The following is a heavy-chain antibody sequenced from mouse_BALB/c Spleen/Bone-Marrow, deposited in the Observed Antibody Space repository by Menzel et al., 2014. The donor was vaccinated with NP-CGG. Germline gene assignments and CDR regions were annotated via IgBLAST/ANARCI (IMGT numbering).Heavy chain of an antibody. CDR2: IYPGDGDT. Sequence: VQLQQSGAELVRPGSSVKISCKASGYAFSTYWVNWVKQRPGQGLGWIGQIYPGDGDTNYNEKFKGKATLTADKSSSAASIQLSSLTSEDSAVYFCARVGFSFDYWGQGTTLTVSS. CDR3: ARVGFSFDY. V-gene: IGHV1-80*01. CDR1: GYAFSTYW. J-gene: IGHJ2*01. D-gene: IGHD3-1*01.